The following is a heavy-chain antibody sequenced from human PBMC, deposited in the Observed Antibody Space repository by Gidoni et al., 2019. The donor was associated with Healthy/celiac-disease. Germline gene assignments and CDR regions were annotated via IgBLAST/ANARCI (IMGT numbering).Heavy chain of an antibody. J-gene: IGHJ4*02. CDR3: ATIPRQWLDPFDY. D-gene: IGHD6-19*01. Sequence: EVQLLESGGGLLQPGGSLRLSCAASAFTFSSYAMSWVRQAPGKGLEWVSGISGSGGSTDYADSVKGRFTISRDNSKNTLYLQMNSLRAEDTAVYHCATIPRQWLDPFDYWGQGTLVTVSS. V-gene: IGHV3-23*01. CDR1: AFTFSSYA. CDR2: ISGSGGST.